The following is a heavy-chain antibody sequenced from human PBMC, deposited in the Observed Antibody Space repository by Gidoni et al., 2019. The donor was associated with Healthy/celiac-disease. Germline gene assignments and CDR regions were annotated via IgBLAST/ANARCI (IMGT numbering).Heavy chain of an antibody. CDR2: INPSGGST. CDR3: ARGRSYSSSWYQGAFDI. V-gene: IGHV1-46*01. CDR1: GYTFTSYY. D-gene: IGHD6-13*01. J-gene: IGHJ3*02. Sequence: QVQLVQSGAEVKKPGASVKVSCKASGYTFTSYYMHWVRQAPGQGLEWMGIINPSGGSTSYAQKFQGRVTMTRDTSTSTVYMELSSLRSEDTAVYYCARGRSYSSSWYQGAFDIWGQGTMVTVSS.